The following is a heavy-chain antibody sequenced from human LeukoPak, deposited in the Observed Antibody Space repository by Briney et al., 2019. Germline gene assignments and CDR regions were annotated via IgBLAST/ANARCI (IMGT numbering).Heavy chain of an antibody. V-gene: IGHV5-51*01. CDR1: GYSFTSYW. CDR3: ARLAVAGPIDLNWFDP. Sequence: GASLKISCQGSGYSFTSYWIGWVRQMPGKGLEWMGIIYPGDSDTRYSPSFQGQVTISADKSISTAYLQWSSLKASDTAMYYCARLAVAGPIDLNWFDPWGQGTLVTVSS. D-gene: IGHD6-19*01. CDR2: IYPGDSDT. J-gene: IGHJ5*02.